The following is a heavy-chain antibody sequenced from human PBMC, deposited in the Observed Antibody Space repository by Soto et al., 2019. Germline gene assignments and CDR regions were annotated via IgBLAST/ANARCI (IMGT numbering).Heavy chain of an antibody. CDR1: GGSISSGGYY. J-gene: IGHJ6*03. CDR2: IYYSGST. CDR3: ARDVGPPITIFGVVTKSAYYYYMDV. V-gene: IGHV4-31*03. D-gene: IGHD3-3*01. Sequence: SETLSLTCTVSGGSISSGGYYWSWIRQHPGKGLEWIRYIYYSGSTYYNPSLKSRVTISVDTSKNQFSLKLSSVTAADTAVYYCARDVGPPITIFGVVTKSAYYYYMDVWGKRTTVTVSS.